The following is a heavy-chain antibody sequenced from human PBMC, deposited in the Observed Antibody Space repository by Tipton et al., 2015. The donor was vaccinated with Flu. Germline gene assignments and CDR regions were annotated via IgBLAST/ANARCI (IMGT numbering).Heavy chain of an antibody. V-gene: IGHV2-70*11. CDR1: GFSLSTSGMC. CDR2: IDWDDDK. Sequence: LVKPTQTLTLTCTFSGFSLSTSGMCVSWIRQPPGKDLEWLARIDWDDDKYYSTSLKTRLTISKDTSKNQVVLTMTNMDPVDTATYYCARMTRGSYYYDSSGPFDYWGQGTLVTVSS. J-gene: IGHJ4*02. D-gene: IGHD3-22*01. CDR3: ARMTRGSYYYDSSGPFDY.